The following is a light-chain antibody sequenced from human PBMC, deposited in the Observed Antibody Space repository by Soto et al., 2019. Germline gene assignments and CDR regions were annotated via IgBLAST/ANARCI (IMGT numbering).Light chain of an antibody. CDR2: DAS. CDR1: QSISIW. Sequence: DIQMTPSPSTPSASVGDRVTITFPARQSISIWLAWYQQKPGKAPNILIYDASTLVSGVPSRFSGSGSGTEFTLTISSLQPDDFATYYCQQYNNYFSWTFGQGTKVDIK. J-gene: IGKJ1*01. CDR3: QQYNNYFSWT. V-gene: IGKV1-5*01.